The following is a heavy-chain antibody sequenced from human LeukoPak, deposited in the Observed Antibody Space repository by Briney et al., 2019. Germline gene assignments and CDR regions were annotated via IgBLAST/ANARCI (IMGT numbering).Heavy chain of an antibody. CDR2: IYTGDSDT. CDR3: VCRKYSSTWSDP. D-gene: IGHD6-19*01. V-gene: IGHV5-51*01. CDR1: GNTFTSYW. J-gene: IGHJ5*02. Sequence: GESLKISCKGFGNTFTSYWIGWVRQVPGKGLEWMGIIYTGDSDTQYTPSFHGQVTISADKSISTAYLQWTSRKASDTAMYYCVCRKYSSTWSDPWGQGTLVTV.